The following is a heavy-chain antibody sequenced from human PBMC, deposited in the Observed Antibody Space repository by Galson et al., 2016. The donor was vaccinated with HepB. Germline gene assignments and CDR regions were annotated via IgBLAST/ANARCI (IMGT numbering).Heavy chain of an antibody. CDR1: GHTFNTHY. V-gene: IGHV1-46*02. Sequence: SVKVSCKASGHTFNTHYIHWVRQAPGQGLDWMGIINPGDAKTTYEQNFQGRINMTTDTSTSTVYTELNSLTSEDTAVYFCTRGTFGGIGTDFWGQGTLVTVSS. CDR2: INPGDAKT. J-gene: IGHJ4*02. D-gene: IGHD3-16*01. CDR3: TRGTFGGIGTDF.